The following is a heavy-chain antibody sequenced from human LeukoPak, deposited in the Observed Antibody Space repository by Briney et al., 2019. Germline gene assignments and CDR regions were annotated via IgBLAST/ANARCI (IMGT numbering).Heavy chain of an antibody. V-gene: IGHV3-21*01. CDR2: ISSSSSYI. CDR1: GFTFSSYS. D-gene: IGHD2-15*01. Sequence: GGSLRLSCAASGFTFSSYSMNWVRQAPGKGLEWVSSISSSSSYIYYADSVKGRFTISRDNAKNSLYLQMNSLRAEDTAVYYCARARYCSGGSCYRANWFDPWGQGTLVTVSS. CDR3: ARARYCSGGSCYRANWFDP. J-gene: IGHJ5*02.